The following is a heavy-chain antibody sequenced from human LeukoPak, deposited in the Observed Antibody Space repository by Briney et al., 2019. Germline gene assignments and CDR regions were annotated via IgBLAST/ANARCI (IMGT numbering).Heavy chain of an antibody. D-gene: IGHD3-10*01. Sequence: YPSQTLSLTCAVSGGSISSGGYSWSWIRQPPGKGLEWIGYIYHSGSTYYNPSLKSRVTISVDRSKNQFSLKLSSVTAADTAVYYCARAPSKSGELSGPFDYWGQGTLVTVSS. CDR2: IYHSGST. J-gene: IGHJ4*02. V-gene: IGHV4-30-2*01. CDR3: ARAPSKSGELSGPFDY. CDR1: GGSISSGGYS.